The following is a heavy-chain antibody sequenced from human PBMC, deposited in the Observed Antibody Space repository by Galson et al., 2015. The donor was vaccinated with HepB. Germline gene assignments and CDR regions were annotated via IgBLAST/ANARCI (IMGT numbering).Heavy chain of an antibody. CDR3: ARDRRDCSGGSCCYYGMDV. J-gene: IGHJ6*02. D-gene: IGHD2-15*01. Sequence: ETLSLTCTVSGGSIRSYYWSWIRQPPGNGLEWIGYFYYSGSTSYNPSLKSRVTISVDTSKNQFSLKLSSVTAADTAVYYCARDRRDCSGGSCCYYGMDVWGQGTTVTVSS. CDR2: FYYSGST. CDR1: GGSIRSYY. V-gene: IGHV4-59*12.